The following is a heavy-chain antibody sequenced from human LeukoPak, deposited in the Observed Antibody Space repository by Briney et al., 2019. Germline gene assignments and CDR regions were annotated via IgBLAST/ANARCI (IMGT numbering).Heavy chain of an antibody. CDR1: GYTLTELS. V-gene: IGHV1-24*01. CDR2: FDPEDGET. Sequence: GASVKVSCKVSGYTLTELSVHWVRQAPGKGLEWMGGFDPEDGETIYAQKFQGRVTMTEDTSTDTAYMELSSLRSEDTAVYYCATARVNSVGNVWFDPWGQGTLVTVSS. CDR3: ATARVNSVGNVWFDP. D-gene: IGHD3-10*01. J-gene: IGHJ5*02.